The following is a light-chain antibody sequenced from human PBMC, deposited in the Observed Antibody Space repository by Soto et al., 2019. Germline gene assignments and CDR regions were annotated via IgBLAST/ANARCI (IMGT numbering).Light chain of an antibody. J-gene: IGKJ5*01. Sequence: DIQLTQSPSFLAASVGDRVTITCRASQGISSYLAWYQQKPGKAPKLLIYAASTLQSGVPSRFSGSGSGTEFTLTISSLQPEDFATYYCQQLNSYPTFGQGTRLAIK. CDR2: AAS. V-gene: IGKV1-9*01. CDR3: QQLNSYPT. CDR1: QGISSY.